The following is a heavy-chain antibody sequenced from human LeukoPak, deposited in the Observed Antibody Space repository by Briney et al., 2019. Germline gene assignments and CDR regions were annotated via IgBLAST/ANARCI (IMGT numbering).Heavy chain of an antibody. J-gene: IGHJ5*02. CDR2: TYYGGST. CDR1: GASISSGGYY. CDR3: ARHQWLESNWFDP. V-gene: IGHV4-39*01. D-gene: IGHD6-19*01. Sequence: SETLSLTCTVSGASISSGGYYWGWIRQPPGKGLEWIGSTYYGGSTYYSPSLKSRVTISVDTSKTHFSLRLSSVTAADTAMYYCARHQWLESNWFDPWGQGTLVTVSS.